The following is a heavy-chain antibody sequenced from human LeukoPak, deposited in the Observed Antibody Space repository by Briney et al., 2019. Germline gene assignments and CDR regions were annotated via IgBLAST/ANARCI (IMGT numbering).Heavy chain of an antibody. CDR2: IYTSRST. CDR1: GGSISSGSYY. J-gene: IGHJ6*03. V-gene: IGHV4-61*02. Sequence: PSETLSLTCTVSGGSISSGSYYWSWIRQPAGKGPAWIGRIYTSRSTNYNPSLKSRVTISVDTSKNQFSLKLSSVTAADTAVYYCARGSDYDFWSGYSHYYYYMDVWGKGTTVTVSS. CDR3: ARGSDYDFWSGYSHYYYYMDV. D-gene: IGHD3-3*01.